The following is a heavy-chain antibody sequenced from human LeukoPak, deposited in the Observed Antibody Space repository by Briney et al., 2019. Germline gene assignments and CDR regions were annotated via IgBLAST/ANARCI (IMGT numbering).Heavy chain of an antibody. CDR1: GFTFSSYA. V-gene: IGHV3-30*04. J-gene: IGHJ4*02. Sequence: PGRPLRLSCAASGFTFSSYAMHWVRQAPGKGLEWVAVISYDGSNKYDADSVKGRFTISRDNSKNTLYLQMNSLRAEDTAVYYCARDPDLYSSSSKYDYWGQGTLVTVSS. CDR3: ARDPDLYSSSSKYDY. CDR2: ISYDGSNK. D-gene: IGHD6-6*01.